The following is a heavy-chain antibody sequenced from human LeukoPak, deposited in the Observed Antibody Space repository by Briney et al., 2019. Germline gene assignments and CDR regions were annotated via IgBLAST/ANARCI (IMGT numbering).Heavy chain of an antibody. CDR3: AKATRPYYYDSSEGFFDY. CDR1: GFTFDDYT. Sequence: GGSLRLSCAASGFTFDDYTMHWVRQAPGKGLEWVSGISWNIGSVAYADSVKGRFTIYSDNANNSLYLQMKSQRAEHTALYYCAKATRPYYYDSSEGFFDYWGQGTLVTVSS. V-gene: IGHV3-9*01. CDR2: ISWNIGSV. J-gene: IGHJ4*02. D-gene: IGHD3-22*01.